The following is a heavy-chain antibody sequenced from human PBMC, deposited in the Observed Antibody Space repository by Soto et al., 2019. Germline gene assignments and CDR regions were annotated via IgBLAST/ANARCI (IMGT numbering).Heavy chain of an antibody. J-gene: IGHJ4*02. CDR3: ARVDDIVVVAADY. D-gene: IGHD2-15*01. V-gene: IGHV1-18*01. CDR2: ISAYNGDT. Sequence: QVQLVQSGGEVKKPGASVKVSCKASGYTFTSYGISWVRQAPGQGLEWMGWISAYNGDTDHAQKLQGRVTMTTDTSTSTGFMELGGLRSDGPAGYYCARVDDIVVVAADYWGQGTLVTVSS. CDR1: GYTFTSYG.